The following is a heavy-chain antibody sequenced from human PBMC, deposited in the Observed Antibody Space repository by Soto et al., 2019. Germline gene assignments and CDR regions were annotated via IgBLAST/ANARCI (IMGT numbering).Heavy chain of an antibody. CDR1: GFPFSSYW. CDR2: ISGGGVTT. CDR3: AREYYGLLTGYYTDY. J-gene: IGHJ4*02. V-gene: IGHV3-74*01. D-gene: IGHD3-9*01. Sequence: EVQLVESGGDLVQRGGSLRLSCAASGFPFSSYWMHWVRHTPGKGLDWVARISGGGVTTYYADSVTGRFTVSRDNAKNTLSLQISGLRADDTAVYYCAREYYGLLTGYYTDYWGQGTLVSVSS.